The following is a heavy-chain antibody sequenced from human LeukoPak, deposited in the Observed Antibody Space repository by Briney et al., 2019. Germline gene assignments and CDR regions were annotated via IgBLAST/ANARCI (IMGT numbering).Heavy chain of an antibody. J-gene: IGHJ4*02. D-gene: IGHD2-21*01. CDR2: INSDGSWT. V-gene: IGHV3-74*01. CDR1: GNYW. CDR3: ATSDVAYYY. Sequence: GGSLRLSCAASGNYWMHWVRQVPGKGLVWVSHINSDGSWTSYADSVKGRFTISRDNSKNTLYLQMNSLRAEDTAVYYCATSDVAYYYWGQGTLVTVSS.